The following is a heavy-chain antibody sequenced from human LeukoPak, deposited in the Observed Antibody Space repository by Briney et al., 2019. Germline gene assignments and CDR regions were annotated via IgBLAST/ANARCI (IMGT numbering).Heavy chain of an antibody. V-gene: IGHV3-33*01. CDR3: ARDQRGLGSLDY. J-gene: IGHJ4*02. D-gene: IGHD3-10*01. Sequence: GGSLRLSCAASGFTFSSYGMHWVRQAPGKGLEWVAVIWYDGSNKYYADSVKGRFTISRDNSKNTLYLQMNSLRAEDTAVYYCARDQRGLGSLDYWGQGTLVTVSS. CDR2: IWYDGSNK. CDR1: GFTFSSYG.